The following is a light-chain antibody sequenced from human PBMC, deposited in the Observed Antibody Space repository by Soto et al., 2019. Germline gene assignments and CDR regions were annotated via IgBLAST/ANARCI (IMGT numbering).Light chain of an antibody. CDR2: GAS. CDR3: QHYASSPTT. Sequence: EIVSTQSPGTLSLSPGERATLSCSASQSVSSSYVGWYQQKPGPAPRLLIFGASRRATGIPDRISGSGSGTDFTLTITRLEPEDFAVYYCQHYASSPTTFGQGTKVDIK. CDR1: QSVSSSY. J-gene: IGKJ1*01. V-gene: IGKV3-20*01.